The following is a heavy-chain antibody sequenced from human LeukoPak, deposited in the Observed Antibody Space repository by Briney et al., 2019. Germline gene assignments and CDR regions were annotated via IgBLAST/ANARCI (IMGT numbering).Heavy chain of an antibody. CDR2: ISSSGNTI. CDR3: ARVSVTSRNDY. Sequence: GGSLRLSCAASGFTFRSYEMSWVRQAPGKGLEWLSYISSSGNTIYYADSVKGRFTISRDNAKNSLYLQMNGLRAEDTAVYYCARVSVTSRNDYWGQGTLVTVSS. J-gene: IGHJ4*02. D-gene: IGHD2-21*02. CDR1: GFTFRSYE. V-gene: IGHV3-48*03.